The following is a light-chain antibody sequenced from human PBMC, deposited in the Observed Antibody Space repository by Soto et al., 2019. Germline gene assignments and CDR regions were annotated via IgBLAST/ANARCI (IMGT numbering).Light chain of an antibody. CDR2: GAF. Sequence: EIVRTQSPATLSVSPGETATLSCRARQSVSSNLAWYQQKPGQGPRLLIYGAFTRATGIPARFSGSGSGTDFTLTISSLQSEDFAVYYCQQYKNWPPLTFGGGTKVEIK. J-gene: IGKJ4*01. V-gene: IGKV3-15*01. CDR3: QQYKNWPPLT. CDR1: QSVSSN.